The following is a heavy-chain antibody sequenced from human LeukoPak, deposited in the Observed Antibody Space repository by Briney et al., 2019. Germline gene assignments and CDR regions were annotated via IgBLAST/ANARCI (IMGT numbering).Heavy chain of an antibody. V-gene: IGHV4-31*03. CDR1: GGSISSGSYY. CDR3: ARGLPGARIPYHFDS. D-gene: IGHD1-1*01. CDR2: IYYTGST. J-gene: IGHJ4*02. Sequence: SQTLSLTCTVSGGSISSGSYYWSWIRQHPGKGLEWIGYIYYTGSTTYNPSLQSRVTISVDTSKNNFSLRLNPVTAADTAVYFCARGLPGARIPYHFDSWGQGTLVAVSS.